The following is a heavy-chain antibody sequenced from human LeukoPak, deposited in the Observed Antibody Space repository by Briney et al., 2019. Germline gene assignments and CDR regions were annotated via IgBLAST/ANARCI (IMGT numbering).Heavy chain of an antibody. Sequence: GGSLRLSCAASGFTFSGYAMHWVRLAPGKGLEWVAFIRYDGSNKYYADSVKGRFTISRDNSKNPLYLQMNSLRAEDTAVYYCAKVDSSGSNCFDFWGQGTLVTVSS. J-gene: IGHJ4*02. CDR3: AKVDSSGSNCFDF. D-gene: IGHD6-19*01. CDR1: GFTFSGYA. V-gene: IGHV3-30*02. CDR2: IRYDGSNK.